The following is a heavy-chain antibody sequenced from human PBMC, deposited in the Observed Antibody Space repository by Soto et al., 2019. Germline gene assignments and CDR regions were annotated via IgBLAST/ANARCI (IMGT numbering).Heavy chain of an antibody. Sequence: GGSLRLSCAASGFTFSDYYMSWIRQAPGKGLEWVSYISSSSSYTNYADSVKGRFTISRDNAKNSLYLQMNSLRAEDTAAYYCARGDYVWGSYRYTGYYFDYWGQGTLVTVSS. CDR2: ISSSSSYT. CDR1: GFTFSDYY. CDR3: ARGDYVWGSYRYTGYYFDY. V-gene: IGHV3-11*06. J-gene: IGHJ4*02. D-gene: IGHD3-16*02.